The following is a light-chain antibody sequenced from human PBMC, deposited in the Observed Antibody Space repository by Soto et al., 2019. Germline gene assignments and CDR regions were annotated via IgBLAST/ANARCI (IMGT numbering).Light chain of an antibody. CDR2: AAS. J-gene: IGKJ1*01. V-gene: IGKV1-8*01. CDR3: QQYYSYPSGT. Sequence: AIRMTQSPSSLSASTGDRVTITCRASQGISSYFAWYQQKPGTAPKLLIYAASTLQSGVPSRFSGSGSGTDFTLTISCLQSEDFATYYCQQYYSYPSGTFGQGTKVEIK. CDR1: QGISSY.